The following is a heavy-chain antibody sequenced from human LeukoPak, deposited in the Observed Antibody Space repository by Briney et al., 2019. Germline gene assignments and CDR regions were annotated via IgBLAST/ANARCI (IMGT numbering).Heavy chain of an antibody. Sequence: GGSLRLSCAASGFSVSSNYMSWVRQAPGKGLEWVSVIYSGGSTYYADSVRGRFTISRDSSQNTLYLQMNSLRAEDTAVYYCARLSGFYHFDSWGQGTLSPSPQ. CDR2: IYSGGST. CDR3: ARLSGFYHFDS. J-gene: IGHJ4*02. D-gene: IGHD3-22*01. CDR1: GFSVSSNY. V-gene: IGHV3-66*01.